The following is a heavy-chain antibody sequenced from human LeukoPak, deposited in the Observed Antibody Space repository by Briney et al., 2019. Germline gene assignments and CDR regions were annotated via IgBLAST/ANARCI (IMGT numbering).Heavy chain of an antibody. CDR3: ARDERDVVVTAIPRGWFDP. Sequence: GGSLRLSCAASGFTFSSYSMNWVRQAPGKGLEWVSSISSSSYIYYADSVKGRFTISRDNAKNSLYLQMNSLRAEDTAVYYCARDERDVVVTAIPRGWFDPWGQGTLVTVSS. CDR1: GFTFSSYS. V-gene: IGHV3-21*01. CDR2: ISSSSYI. D-gene: IGHD2-21*02. J-gene: IGHJ5*02.